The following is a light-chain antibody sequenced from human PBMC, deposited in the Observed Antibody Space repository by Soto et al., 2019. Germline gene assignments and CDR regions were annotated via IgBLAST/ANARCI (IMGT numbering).Light chain of an antibody. V-gene: IGLV2-14*01. J-gene: IGLJ1*01. CDR2: EVS. CDR3: CSSTTTSTLV. Sequence: QSALTQPASVSGSPGQSIAISCTGTSSDVGGYNYVSWYQQHPGKAPKLMLDEVSNRPSGVSTRFSGSKSGSTASLTISGLQAEDEGDYYCCSSTTTSTLVFGTGTKLTVL. CDR1: SSDVGGYNY.